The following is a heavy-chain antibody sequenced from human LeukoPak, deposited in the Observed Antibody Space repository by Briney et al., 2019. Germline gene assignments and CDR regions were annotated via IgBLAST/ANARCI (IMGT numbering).Heavy chain of an antibody. J-gene: IGHJ4*02. CDR1: VGSISSYY. CDR3: ARYRLRYCSSTSCYAGYYFDY. D-gene: IGHD2-2*01. V-gene: IGHV4-59*01. CDR2: IYYSGSA. Sequence: SETLSLTCTVSVGSISSYYWSWIRQPPGKGLEWIGNIYYSGSANYNPSLKSRVTISVDTSKNQFSLKLSSVTAADTAVYYCARYRLRYCSSTSCYAGYYFDYWGQGTLVTVCS.